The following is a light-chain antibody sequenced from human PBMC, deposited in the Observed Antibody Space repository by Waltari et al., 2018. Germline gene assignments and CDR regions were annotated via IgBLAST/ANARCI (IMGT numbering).Light chain of an antibody. J-gene: IGKJ5*01. CDR3: QQRSNWPPL. Sequence: EIVLTQSPATLSLSPGERATTSRRASQSVSSYLAWYQKNPGQAPRLLIYDASNRATGIPARFSGSGSGTDFTLTISSLEPEDFAVYYCQQRSNWPPLFGQGTRLEIK. CDR2: DAS. V-gene: IGKV3-11*01. CDR1: QSVSSY.